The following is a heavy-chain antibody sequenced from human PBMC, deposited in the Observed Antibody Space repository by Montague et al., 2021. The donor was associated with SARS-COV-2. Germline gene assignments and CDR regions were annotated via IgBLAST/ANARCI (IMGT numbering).Heavy chain of an antibody. D-gene: IGHD3-10*01. CDR1: GFAFSSYL. V-gene: IGHV3-21*06. CDR2: ISTLDSYI. J-gene: IGHJ4*02. Sequence: SLRLSCGASGFAFSSYLTNWVRQAPGKGLEWVSSISTLDSYIYYADSVQGRFTISRDDAKNSLFLQLNSLRVEDTAVYYCARGGYYGSGSLLDSWGQGTLVTVSS. CDR3: ARGGYYGSGSLLDS.